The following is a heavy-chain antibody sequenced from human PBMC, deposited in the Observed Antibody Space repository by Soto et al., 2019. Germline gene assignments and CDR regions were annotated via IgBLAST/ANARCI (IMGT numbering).Heavy chain of an antibody. CDR1: GFTFNNYA. J-gene: IGHJ3*02. V-gene: IGHV3-23*01. CDR3: GKGNSKWGTGDAFDI. D-gene: IGHD7-27*01. Sequence: GGSLRLSCAASGFTFNNYALNWVRQAPGKGLERVSSISGTGGSTFYAGSAKGRFTISRDNSTNTLLLQMTSLRAKDTAVYYCGKGNSKWGTGDAFDIWGQGTMVTVSS. CDR2: ISGTGGST.